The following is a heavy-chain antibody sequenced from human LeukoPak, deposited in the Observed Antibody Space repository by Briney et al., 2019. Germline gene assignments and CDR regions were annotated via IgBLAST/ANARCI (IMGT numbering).Heavy chain of an antibody. CDR3: ARMPDILTGLDS. J-gene: IGHJ4*02. CDR1: GGSISTYY. V-gene: IGHV4-59*01. Sequence: SETLSLTCTVSGGSISTYYWSWIRQPPGKGLEWIGNIYYSGSTNYNPSLKSRVTISLDTSKNQFSLKLSSVTTADTAVYYCARMPDILTGLDSWGQGTLVTVSS. CDR2: IYYSGST. D-gene: IGHD3-9*01.